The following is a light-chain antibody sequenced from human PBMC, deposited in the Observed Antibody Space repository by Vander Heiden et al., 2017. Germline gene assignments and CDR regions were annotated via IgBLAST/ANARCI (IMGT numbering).Light chain of an antibody. CDR2: DDN. CDR3: QVWDSSSDHRVV. J-gene: IGLJ2*01. CDR1: NIGSKS. Sequence: TCGGNNIGSKSVHWYQQKPGQAPVLVVYDDNDRPSGIPERFSGSNSGNTATLTISRVEAGDEADYYCQVWDSSSDHRVVFGGGTKLTVL. V-gene: IGLV3-21*02.